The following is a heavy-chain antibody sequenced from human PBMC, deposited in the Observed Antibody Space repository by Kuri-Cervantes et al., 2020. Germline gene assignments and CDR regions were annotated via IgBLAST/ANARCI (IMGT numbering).Heavy chain of an antibody. CDR3: AREGQQLVVWGIDY. J-gene: IGHJ4*02. CDR1: GFTFSSYD. V-gene: IGHV3-13*01. CDR2: IGTAGDT. D-gene: IGHD6-13*01. Sequence: GESLKISCAASGFTFSSYDMHWVRQATGKGLEWVSAIGTAGDTYYPGSVKGRFTISRENAKNSLYLQMNSLRAGDTAVYYCAREGQQLVVWGIDYWGQGTLVTVSS.